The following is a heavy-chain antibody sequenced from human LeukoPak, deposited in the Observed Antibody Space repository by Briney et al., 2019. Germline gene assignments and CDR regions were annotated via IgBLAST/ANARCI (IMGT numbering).Heavy chain of an antibody. CDR1: GFTFSSYE. V-gene: IGHV3-48*03. Sequence: RGSLRLSCAASGFTFSSYEMNWVRQAPGKGLEWVSYISSSGSTIYYADSVKGRFTISRDNAKNSLYLQMNSLRAEDTAVYYCAREPYYYGMDVWGQGTTVTVSS. CDR3: AREPYYYGMDV. CDR2: ISSSGSTI. J-gene: IGHJ6*02.